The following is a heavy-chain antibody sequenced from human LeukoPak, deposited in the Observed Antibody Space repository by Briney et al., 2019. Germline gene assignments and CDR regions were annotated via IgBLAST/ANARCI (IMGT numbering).Heavy chain of an antibody. Sequence: PSETLSLTCSVSGVSISCYYWSWLRPAAGQGLDWIGRIYTSGSTNYNPSLKSRVTMSVDTSKNQFSLKLSSVTAADTAVYYCARWFGELLPYDYYMDVWGKGTTVTVSS. CDR3: ARWFGELLPYDYYMDV. J-gene: IGHJ6*03. D-gene: IGHD3-10*01. V-gene: IGHV4-4*07. CDR1: GVSISCYY. CDR2: IYTSGST.